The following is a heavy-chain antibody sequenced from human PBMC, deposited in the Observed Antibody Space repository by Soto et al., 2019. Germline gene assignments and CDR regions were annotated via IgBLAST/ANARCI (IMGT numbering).Heavy chain of an antibody. J-gene: IGHJ4*02. V-gene: IGHV5-51*01. CDR1: GFTFADYW. CDR3: ARHLESVRAFGF. Sequence: GESLKISCKGSGFTFADYWIGWVRQMPGKGLEWMGIIYPDDSDARYSPSFAGQVTMSVDRSTSTAYLQWSSLEASDTAIYYCARHLESVRAFGFWDKGTLVTVSS. D-gene: IGHD3-10*01. CDR2: IYPDDSDA.